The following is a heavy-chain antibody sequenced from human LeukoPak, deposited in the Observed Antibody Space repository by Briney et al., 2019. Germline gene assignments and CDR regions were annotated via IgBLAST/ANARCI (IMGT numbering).Heavy chain of an antibody. D-gene: IGHD6-19*01. V-gene: IGHV3-9*01. CDR2: ISWNSGSI. CDR1: GFTFDDYA. CDR3: AKDRGSSGWYKDY. J-gene: IGHJ4*02. Sequence: PGGSLRLSCAASGFTFDDYAMHWVRQAPGKGLEWVSGISWNSGSIGYADSVKGRFTISRDNAKNSLYLQMNSLRAEDTALYYCAKDRGSSGWYKDYWGQGTLVTVSS.